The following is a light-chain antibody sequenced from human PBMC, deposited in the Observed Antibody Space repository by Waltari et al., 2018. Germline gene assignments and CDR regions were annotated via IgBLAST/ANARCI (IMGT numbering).Light chain of an antibody. CDR1: QLGAKY. CDR3: QAWDSGTVV. CDR2: QDT. J-gene: IGLJ2*01. V-gene: IGLV3-1*01. Sequence: SYDLTQPPSVSVSPGQTATITCSGAQLGAKYTSWYQQRPGQSPILVIFQDTNRPSGIPERFSGSNSGNTATLAISGTQPMDEAKYYCQAWDSGTVVFGGGTMLTVL.